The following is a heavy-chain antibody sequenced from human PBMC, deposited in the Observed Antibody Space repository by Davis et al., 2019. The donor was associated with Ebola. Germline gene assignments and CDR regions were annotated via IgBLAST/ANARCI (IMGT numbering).Heavy chain of an antibody. Sequence: MPGGSLRLSCAVYGGSFSGYYWSWIRQPPGKGLEWIGEINHSGNTNYNPSRKSRVTIAVDTSKNQFSLKLISVTAADTAVYYCASSSSGDISYGMDVWGQGTTVTVSS. D-gene: IGHD6-13*01. V-gene: IGHV4-34*01. CDR2: INHSGNT. CDR3: ASSSSGDISYGMDV. CDR1: GGSFSGYY. J-gene: IGHJ6*02.